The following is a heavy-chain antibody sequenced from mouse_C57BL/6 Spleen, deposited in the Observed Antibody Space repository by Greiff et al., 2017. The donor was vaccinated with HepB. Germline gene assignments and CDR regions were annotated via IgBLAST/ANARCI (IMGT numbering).Heavy chain of an antibody. V-gene: IGHV1-64*01. J-gene: IGHJ4*01. CDR2: IHPNSGST. CDR3: GEFLNYYAMDY. Sequence: VQLQQSGAELVKPGASVKLSCKASGYTFTSYWMHWVKQRPGQGLEWIGMIHPNSGSTNYNEKFKSKATLTVDKSSSTAYMQLSSLTSEDSAVYYCGEFLNYYAMDYWGQGTSVTVSS. CDR1: GYTFTSYW.